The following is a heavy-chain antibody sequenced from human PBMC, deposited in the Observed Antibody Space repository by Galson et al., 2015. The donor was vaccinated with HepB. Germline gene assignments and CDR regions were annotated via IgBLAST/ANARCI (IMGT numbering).Heavy chain of an antibody. CDR1: GFTFSSYW. Sequence: SLRLSCAASGFTFSSYWMSWVRQAPGKGLEWVANIKQDGSEKYYVDSVKGRFTISRDNAKNSLYLQMNSLRAEDTAVYYCARVGHGSGSYYPNPYYYYYYMDVWGKGTTVTVSS. D-gene: IGHD3-10*01. V-gene: IGHV3-7*01. CDR3: ARVGHGSGSYYPNPYYYYYYMDV. J-gene: IGHJ6*03. CDR2: IKQDGSEK.